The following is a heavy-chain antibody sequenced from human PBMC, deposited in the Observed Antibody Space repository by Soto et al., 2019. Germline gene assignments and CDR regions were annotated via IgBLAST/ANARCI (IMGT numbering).Heavy chain of an antibody. CDR2: IIPILGMA. V-gene: IGHV1-69*02. J-gene: IGHJ5*02. CDR3: ARGYCSSTSCYGRLDYNWFDP. Sequence: SVKVSCKASGGTFSSYTISWVRQAPEQGLEWMGRIIPILGMANYAQKFQGRVTITADKSTSTAYMELSSLRSEDTAVYYCARGYCSSTSCYGRLDYNWFDPWGQGTLVTVSS. D-gene: IGHD2-2*01. CDR1: GGTFSSYT.